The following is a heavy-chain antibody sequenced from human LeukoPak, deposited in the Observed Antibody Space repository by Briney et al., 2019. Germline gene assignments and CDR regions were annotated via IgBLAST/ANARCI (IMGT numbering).Heavy chain of an antibody. J-gene: IGHJ4*02. CDR1: GFIFSRYG. D-gene: IGHD4-11*01. CDR2: VSYDGTET. CDR3: ARGRDMTTVTTPDY. Sequence: GGSLRLSCAASGFIFSRYGMHWVCQAPGKGLEWVAVVSYDGTETKYADSVKGRFTISRDNSKNTLYLQMNSLRAEDTAVYYCARGRDMTTVTTPDYWGQGTLVTVSS. V-gene: IGHV3-30*03.